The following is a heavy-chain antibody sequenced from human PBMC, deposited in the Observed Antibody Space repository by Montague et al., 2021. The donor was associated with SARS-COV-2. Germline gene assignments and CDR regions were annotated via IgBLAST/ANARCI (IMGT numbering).Heavy chain of an antibody. CDR2: IYYSGST. J-gene: IGHJ6*02. D-gene: IGHD3-16*01. CDR1: GGSISSYY. V-gene: IGHV4-59*13. Sequence: SETLSLTCTVSGGSISSYYWSWIRQPPGKGLEWIGYIYYSGSTNYNPSFKSRITISLGTSKNQFSLKLSSVTAADTAVYYCARGCYGIMRYGMDVWGQGTLVTVSS. CDR3: ARGCYGIMRYGMDV.